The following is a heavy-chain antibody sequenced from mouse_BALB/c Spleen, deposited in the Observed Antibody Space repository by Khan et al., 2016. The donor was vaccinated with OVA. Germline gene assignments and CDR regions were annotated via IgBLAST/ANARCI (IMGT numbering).Heavy chain of an antibody. CDR1: GYTFTSNT. Sequence: QVQLQQSGAELARPGASVKMSCKASGYTFTSNTMHWVKQRPGQGLEWIGYINPRSGYTIYNQNFKEKATLTADISSRTAYMQVRSLTSDDSAVDYGARRTTEYAMDYWGQGTSVTVSS. CDR3: ARRTTEYAMDY. D-gene: IGHD2-14*01. V-gene: IGHV1-4*01. J-gene: IGHJ4*01. CDR2: INPRSGYT.